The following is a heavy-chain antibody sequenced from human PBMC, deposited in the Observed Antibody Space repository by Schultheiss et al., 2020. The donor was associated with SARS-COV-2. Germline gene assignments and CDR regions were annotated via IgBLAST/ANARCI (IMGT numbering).Heavy chain of an antibody. CDR3: ASFQGSSTKGGFDY. J-gene: IGHJ4*02. CDR1: GGSISSYY. CDR2: IYHSGST. Sequence: SETLSLTCTVSGGSISSYYWSWIRQPPGKGLEWIGYIYHSGSTYYNPSLKSRVTISVDRSKNQFSLKLSSVTAADTAMYYCASFQGSSTKGGFDYWGQGTLVTVSS. D-gene: IGHD6-13*01. V-gene: IGHV4-59*01.